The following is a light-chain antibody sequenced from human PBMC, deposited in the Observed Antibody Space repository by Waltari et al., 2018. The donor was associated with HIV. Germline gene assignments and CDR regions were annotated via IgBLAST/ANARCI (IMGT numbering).Light chain of an antibody. CDR3: QSYDSSLSGWV. Sequence: QSVLTQPPSVSGAPGQRVSISSSGGISNIGPGYDVHWYQQFPGRAPKFLIYANTNRPSGVPDRFSGSKSGYSASLVITGLQAEDDADYYCQSYDSSLSGWVFGGGTKLTVL. J-gene: IGLJ3*02. CDR1: ISNIGPGYD. V-gene: IGLV1-40*01. CDR2: ANT.